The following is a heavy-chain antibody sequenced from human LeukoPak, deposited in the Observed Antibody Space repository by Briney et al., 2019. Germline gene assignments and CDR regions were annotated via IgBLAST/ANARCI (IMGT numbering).Heavy chain of an antibody. D-gene: IGHD5-12*01. Sequence: SQTLSLTCTVSGGSISSGSYYWSWIRQPAGKGLEWIGRIYTSGSTNYNPSLKSRVTISVDTSKNQFSLKLSSVTAADTAVYYCARSYRIVATAGYHWFDPWGLGTLVTVSS. CDR3: ARSYRIVATAGYHWFDP. J-gene: IGHJ5*02. V-gene: IGHV4-61*02. CDR2: IYTSGST. CDR1: GGSISSGSYY.